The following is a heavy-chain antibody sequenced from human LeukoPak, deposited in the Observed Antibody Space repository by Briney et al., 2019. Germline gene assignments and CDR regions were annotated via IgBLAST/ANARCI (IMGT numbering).Heavy chain of an antibody. CDR2: IIPILGIA. CDR1: GGTFSSYA. Sequence: SVKVSCKASGGTFSSYAISWVRQAPGQGLEWMGRIIPILGIANYAQKFQGRVTITADKSTSTAYMELSSLRSEDTAVYYCAYLPYGSGSYGFDYWGQGTLVTVSS. V-gene: IGHV1-69*04. CDR3: AYLPYGSGSYGFDY. D-gene: IGHD3-10*01. J-gene: IGHJ4*02.